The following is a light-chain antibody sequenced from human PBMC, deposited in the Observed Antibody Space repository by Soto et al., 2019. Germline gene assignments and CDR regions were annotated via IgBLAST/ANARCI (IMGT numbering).Light chain of an antibody. J-gene: IGKJ1*01. CDR3: QQYAGSPRT. V-gene: IGKV3-20*01. Sequence: EILMTQSPATLSVSPGERATLSCRASQNLGTLYLAWFQQKSGQAPRLLIYSASRRATGIPDRFTGSGSGTDFTLTINRVEPEDFAVYFCQQYAGSPRTFGQGTKV. CDR1: QNLGTLY. CDR2: SAS.